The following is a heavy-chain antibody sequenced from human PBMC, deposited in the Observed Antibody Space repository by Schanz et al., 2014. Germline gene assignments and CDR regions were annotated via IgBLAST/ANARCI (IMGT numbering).Heavy chain of an antibody. CDR3: AKDLYNYGIFDS. CDR2: MSGSGSTA. J-gene: IGHJ5*01. CDR1: GFTFFGSFA. V-gene: IGHV3-23*01. Sequence: EVQLLESGGGLVQPGGSLRLSCVASGFTFFGSFAMSWVRQAPGKGLEWVSGMSGSGSTADYADSVKGRFTISRDNSRKTLYLQMNSLRADDTAVYYCAKDLYNYGIFDSWGQGTLXTVSS. D-gene: IGHD3-16*01.